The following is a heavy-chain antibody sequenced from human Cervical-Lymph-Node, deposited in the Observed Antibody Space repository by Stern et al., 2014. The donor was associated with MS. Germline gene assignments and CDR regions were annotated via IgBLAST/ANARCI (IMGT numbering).Heavy chain of an antibody. V-gene: IGHV1-69*01. CDR3: AGNQGGVAAD. J-gene: IGHJ4*02. D-gene: IGHD3-16*01. CDR1: GDTFSSNS. CDR2: IIPKFNTV. Sequence: QVQLVESGADVKKPGSSVRVSCKASGDTFSSNSFSWVRQAPGQGLEWVGGIIPKFNTVNYAHKFPGRGPITADEVTSTGFLGLSSLRTEDTGVFFCAGNQGGVAADWGQGTLVTVSS.